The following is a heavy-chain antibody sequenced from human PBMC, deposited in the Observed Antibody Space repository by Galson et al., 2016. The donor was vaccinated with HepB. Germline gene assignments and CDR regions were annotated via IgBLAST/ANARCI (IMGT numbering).Heavy chain of an antibody. CDR1: GFIFSSYA. Sequence: SLRLSCAASGFIFSSYAMSWVRQAPGKGLEWVSVISGSGGSTNYTDSVKGRFTISRDNTKTTLYLQMNRLRAEDTAEYYCAKDGEARNAFDIWGQGTMVTVSS. CDR2: ISGSGGST. V-gene: IGHV3-23*01. D-gene: IGHD1-14*01. J-gene: IGHJ3*02. CDR3: AKDGEARNAFDI.